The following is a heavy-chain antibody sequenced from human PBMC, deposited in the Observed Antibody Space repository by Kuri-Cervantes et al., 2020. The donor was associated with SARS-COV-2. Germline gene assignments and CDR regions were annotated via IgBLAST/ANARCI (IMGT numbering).Heavy chain of an antibody. CDR2: IIPIFGTA. V-gene: IGHV1-69*13. J-gene: IGHJ6*02. Sequence: SVKVSCKASGGTFSSYAISWVRQAPGQGLEWMGGIIPIFGTANYAQKFQGRVTITADESTSTAYMELSSLRSEDTAVYYCAREGDGGETVYYYGMDVWGQGTTVTVSS. CDR1: GGTFSSYA. D-gene: IGHD1-26*01. CDR3: AREGDGGETVYYYGMDV.